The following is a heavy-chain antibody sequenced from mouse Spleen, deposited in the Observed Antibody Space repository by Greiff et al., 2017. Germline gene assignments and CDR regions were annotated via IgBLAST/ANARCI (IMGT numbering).Heavy chain of an antibody. CDR2: INPNNGGT. J-gene: IGHJ4*01. V-gene: IGHV1-26*01. CDR3: ARTGITTVEGAMDY. D-gene: IGHD1-1*01. CDR1: GYTFTDYY. Sequence: EVKLQQSGPELVKPGASVKISCKASGYTFTDYYMNWVKQSHGKSLEWIGDINPNNGGTSYNQKFKGKATLTVDKSSSTAYMELRSLTSEDSAVYYCARTGITTVEGAMDYWGQGTSVTVSS.